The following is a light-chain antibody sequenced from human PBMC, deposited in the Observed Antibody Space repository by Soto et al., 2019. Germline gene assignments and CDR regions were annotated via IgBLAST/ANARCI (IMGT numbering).Light chain of an antibody. V-gene: IGKV3-20*01. CDR2: GAS. J-gene: IGKJ4*01. Sequence: EIVMAESPATLSVSPGERATLSCRASQSVISDYLAWYQQKPGQAPRLLIYGASGRATGIPDRFSGSGSGTDFTLTISRLEPEDFAVYYCQQYGSSPLTFGGGTKVDIK. CDR3: QQYGSSPLT. CDR1: QSVISDY.